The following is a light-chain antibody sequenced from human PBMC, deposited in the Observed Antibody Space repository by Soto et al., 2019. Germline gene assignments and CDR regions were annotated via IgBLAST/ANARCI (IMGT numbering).Light chain of an antibody. V-gene: IGLV1-47*01. Sequence: QSVLTQSPSASGTHGLRVIISCSGTSSNIGTNYVYWYQQLPGTAPKVLIYSNDKRPSGVPNRFSGSKSGTSASLAISGLRSEDEADYYCAAWDDSLSGPLFGGGTKLTVL. CDR3: AAWDDSLSGPL. CDR1: SSNIGTNY. CDR2: SND. J-gene: IGLJ2*01.